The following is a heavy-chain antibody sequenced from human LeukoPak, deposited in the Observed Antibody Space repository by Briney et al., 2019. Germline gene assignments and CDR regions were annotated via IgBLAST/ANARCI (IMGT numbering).Heavy chain of an antibody. CDR2: IYYSGST. J-gene: IGHJ6*03. V-gene: IGHV4-59*01. CDR1: GGSISSYY. D-gene: IGHD3-10*01. CDR3: AATGIRGYYYYYYMDV. Sequence: SETLSLTCTVSGGSISSYYWSWIRQPPGKGLEWIGYIYYSGSTNYNPSLKSRVTISVDTSKNQFSLKLSSVTAADTAVYYCAATGIRGYYYYYYMDVWGKGTTVTVSS.